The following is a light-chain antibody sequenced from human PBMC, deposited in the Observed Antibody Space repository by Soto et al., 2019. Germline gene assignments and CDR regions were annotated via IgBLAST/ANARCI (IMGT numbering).Light chain of an antibody. CDR3: QQYNIWPLWT. CDR2: AAS. V-gene: IGKV3-15*01. J-gene: IGKJ1*01. Sequence: EIVMTQSPATLSLSPGVRATLSCSASQSISGSLAWYQQKPGQPPRLLIYAASTRATDVPARFSGGGSETEFTLTISSLQSEDFAVYFCQQYNIWPLWTFGQGTKVDIK. CDR1: QSISGS.